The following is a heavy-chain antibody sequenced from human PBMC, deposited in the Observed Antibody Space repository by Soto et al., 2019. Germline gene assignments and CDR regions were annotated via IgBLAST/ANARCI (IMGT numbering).Heavy chain of an antibody. CDR3: ASVYCSSTSCYDWFDP. J-gene: IGHJ5*02. V-gene: IGHV3-74*01. D-gene: IGHD2-2*01. Sequence: PWGSLRLSCAASGFTFSSYWMHWVRQAPGEGLVWVSRINSDGSTTSYADSAKGRFTISRDNAKNTLYLQMNSLRAEDTAVYYCASVYCSSTSCYDWFDPWGQGTLVTVSS. CDR2: INSDGSTT. CDR1: GFTFSSYW.